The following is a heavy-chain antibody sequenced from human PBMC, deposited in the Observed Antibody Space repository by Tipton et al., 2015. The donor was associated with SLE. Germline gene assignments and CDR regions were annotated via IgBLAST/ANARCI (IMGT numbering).Heavy chain of an antibody. D-gene: IGHD3-3*01. Sequence: GLVKPSETLSLTCAVYGGSFSGYYWSWIRQPPGKGLEWIGEINHSGSTNYNPSLKSRVTISVDTSKNQFSLKLSSVTAADTAVYYCARGITIFDYWGQGTLVTVSS. CDR1: GGSFSGYY. V-gene: IGHV4-34*01. J-gene: IGHJ4*02. CDR2: INHSGST. CDR3: ARGITIFDY.